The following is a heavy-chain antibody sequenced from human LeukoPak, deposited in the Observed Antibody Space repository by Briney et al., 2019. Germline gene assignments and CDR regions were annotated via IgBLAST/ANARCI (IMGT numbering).Heavy chain of an antibody. J-gene: IGHJ4*01. D-gene: IGHD6-13*01. Sequence: PSETLSLTCAVSGGSISSSNWWSWVRQPPGKGLEWIGEIYHSGSTNYNPSLKSRVTISVDKSKNQFSLKLSSVTAADTAMYYCARGTLYSGWSYYIAYWGHESQVTGSS. CDR2: IYHSGST. CDR3: ARGTLYSGWSYYIAY. CDR1: GGSISSSNW. V-gene: IGHV4-4*02.